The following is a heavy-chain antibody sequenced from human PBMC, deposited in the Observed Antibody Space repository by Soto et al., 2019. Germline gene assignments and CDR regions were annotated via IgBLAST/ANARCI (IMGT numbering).Heavy chain of an antibody. CDR2: IYPGDAQT. CDR1: GYSFSVFW. CDR3: ASGNGDFLDY. Sequence: GEFLKISCKGAGYSFSVFWIGWVRQMPGKGLEWMGFIYPGDAQTKYSPSFQGQVTVSADTSINTAYLQWSSLKASDTAMYYCASGNGDFLDYWGQGTLVPV. V-gene: IGHV5-51*01. J-gene: IGHJ4*02. D-gene: IGHD2-21*02.